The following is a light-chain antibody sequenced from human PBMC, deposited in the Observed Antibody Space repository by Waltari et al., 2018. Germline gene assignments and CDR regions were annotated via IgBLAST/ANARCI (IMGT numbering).Light chain of an antibody. Sequence: EIVMTQSPATLSLSPGDRATLSCRASQSISNNLAWYQQKPGQAPRLLIYGASTRATGIPARFSGNRSGTEFTLTISSLQSEDFAVYYCQQYNNWPPLFTFGPGTKVDMK. J-gene: IGKJ3*01. V-gene: IGKV3D-15*01. CDR3: QQYNNWPPLFT. CDR1: QSISNN. CDR2: GAS.